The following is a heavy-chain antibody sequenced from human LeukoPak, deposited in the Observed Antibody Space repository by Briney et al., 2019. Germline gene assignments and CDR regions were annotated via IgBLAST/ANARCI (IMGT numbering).Heavy chain of an antibody. CDR1: GGSISSGGYY. CDR2: IYYSGST. CDR3: AREGIYYDSSGYYRYYFDY. V-gene: IGHV4-31*03. Sequence: SETLSLTCTVSGGSISSGGYYWSWIRQHPGKGLEWIGDIYYSGSTYYNPSLKSRVTISVDTSKNQFSLKLSSVTAADTAVYYCAREGIYYDSSGYYRYYFDYWGQGTLVTVSS. J-gene: IGHJ4*02. D-gene: IGHD3-22*01.